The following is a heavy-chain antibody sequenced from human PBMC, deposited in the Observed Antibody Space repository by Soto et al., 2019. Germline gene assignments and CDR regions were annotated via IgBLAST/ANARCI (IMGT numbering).Heavy chain of an antibody. D-gene: IGHD3-16*01. CDR1: GDSVSTTSAA. CDR2: TYYRSKWVH. V-gene: IGHV6-1*01. CDR3: ARSGNSRFGDSHGDV. J-gene: IGHJ6*02. Sequence: QVQLQQSGPGLVKPSQTLSLTCVISGDSVSTTSAAWNWFRQSPSRGLEWLGRTYYRSKWVHDYAVCVEGRITISPDTTQTQVSLQLISVSPDDTAVYFCARSGNSRFGDSHGDVWGHGTTVTVSS.